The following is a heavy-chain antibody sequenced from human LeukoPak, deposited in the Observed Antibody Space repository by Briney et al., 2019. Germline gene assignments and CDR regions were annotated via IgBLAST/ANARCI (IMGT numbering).Heavy chain of an antibody. CDR2: IYTSGGT. D-gene: IGHD6-6*01. Sequence: SETLSLTCTVSGGSISSYYWGWIRQPPGKGLEWIGYIYTSGGTNYIPSLKGRVTISIDTSKNQFSLKLSSVTAADSAVYYCARLTRLSTSPDRYYLDYWGQGTLVTVSS. CDR1: GGSISSYY. V-gene: IGHV4-4*09. J-gene: IGHJ4*02. CDR3: ARLTRLSTSPDRYYLDY.